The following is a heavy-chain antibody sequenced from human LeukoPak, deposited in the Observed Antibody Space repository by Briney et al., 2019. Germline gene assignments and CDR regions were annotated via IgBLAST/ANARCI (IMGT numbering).Heavy chain of an antibody. CDR2: ISSGGNT. CDR1: GFIVSSNY. Sequence: PGGSLRLSCAASGFIVSSNYMSWVRQAPGKGLEWVSVISSGGNTYYADSVKGRFTISRDISKNTLYLQMNRLRAEDTAVYYCAREVSGYYFDYWGQGTLVTVSS. J-gene: IGHJ4*02. CDR3: AREVSGYYFDY. V-gene: IGHV3-53*01. D-gene: IGHD3-22*01.